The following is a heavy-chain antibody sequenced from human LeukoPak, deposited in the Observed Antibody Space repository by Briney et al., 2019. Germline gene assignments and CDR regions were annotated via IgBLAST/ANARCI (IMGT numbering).Heavy chain of an antibody. J-gene: IGHJ4*02. D-gene: IGHD3-3*01. V-gene: IGHV4-39*07. Sequence: SETLSLTCTVSGGSISSSSYYWGWIRQPPGKGLEWIGSIYYSGSTYYNPSLKSRVTISVDTSKNQFSLKLSSVTAADTAVYYCASQRFLEWLSYFDYWGQGTLVTVSS. CDR2: IYYSGST. CDR3: ASQRFLEWLSYFDY. CDR1: GGSISSSSYY.